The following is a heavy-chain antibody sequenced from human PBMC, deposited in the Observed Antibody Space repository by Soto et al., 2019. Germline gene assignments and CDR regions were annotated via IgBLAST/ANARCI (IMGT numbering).Heavy chain of an antibody. CDR3: ARNRLFLGVRNWFDP. D-gene: IGHD3-3*01. Sequence: QVQLQQWGAGLLKPSETLSLTCAVYGGSFSGYYWSWIRQPPGKGLEWIGEINHSGSTNYNPSLKRRVTISVDTSKNQLSLKLSSVTAADTAVYYCARNRLFLGVRNWFDPGGQGTLVTVSS. CDR2: INHSGST. CDR1: GGSFSGYY. V-gene: IGHV4-34*01. J-gene: IGHJ5*02.